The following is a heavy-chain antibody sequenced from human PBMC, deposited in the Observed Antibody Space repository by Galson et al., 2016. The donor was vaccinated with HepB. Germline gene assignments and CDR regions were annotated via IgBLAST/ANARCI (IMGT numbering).Heavy chain of an antibody. Sequence: SLRLFCAASGFSFSSYAMSWVRQAPGKGLEWVSAISGSGGDSTYYADSVKGRFTISRDNSKNMLYLQMNSLRAEDTAVYYCAKDQAQNMAVALRWFDPWGQGTLVTVSS. V-gene: IGHV3-23*01. J-gene: IGHJ5*02. CDR2: ISGSGGDST. CDR3: AKDQAQNMAVALRWFDP. D-gene: IGHD6-19*01. CDR1: GFSFSSYA.